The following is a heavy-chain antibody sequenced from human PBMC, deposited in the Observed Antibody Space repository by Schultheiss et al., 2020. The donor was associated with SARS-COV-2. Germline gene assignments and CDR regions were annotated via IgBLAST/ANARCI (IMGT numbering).Heavy chain of an antibody. V-gene: IGHV3-73*01. J-gene: IGHJ4*02. CDR1: GFTVSSNY. Sequence: GGSLRLSCAASGFTVSSNYMSWVRQAPGKGLEWVGRIKNKADSYATAFAASVEGRFTISRDDSKNTAYLQMNSLKTEDTAIYYCTRSVVGTKVTTYDYWGQGTLVTVSS. D-gene: IGHD4-17*01. CDR3: TRSVVGTKVTTYDY. CDR2: IKNKADSYAT.